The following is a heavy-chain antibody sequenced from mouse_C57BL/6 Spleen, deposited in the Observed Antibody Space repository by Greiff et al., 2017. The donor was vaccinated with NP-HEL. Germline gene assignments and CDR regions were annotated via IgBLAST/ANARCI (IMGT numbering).Heavy chain of an antibody. CDR2: ISSGSSTI. CDR3: AKYDYGAMDY. J-gene: IGHJ4*01. V-gene: IGHV5-17*01. CDR1: GSTFSDYG. Sequence: EVQVVESGGGLVKPGGSLKLSCAASGSTFSDYGMHWVRQAPEKGLEWVAYISSGSSTIYYADTVKGRFTISRDNAKNTLFLQMTSLRSEDTAMYYCAKYDYGAMDYWGQGTSVTVSS.